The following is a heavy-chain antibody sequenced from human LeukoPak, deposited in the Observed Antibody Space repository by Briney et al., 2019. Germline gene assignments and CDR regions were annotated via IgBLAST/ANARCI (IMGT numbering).Heavy chain of an antibody. Sequence: GRSLRLSCAASGFTFSSYAMHWVRQAPGKGLEWVAVISYDGSNKYYADSVKGRFTVSRDNSKNVLYVQMNRLRVEDTAVYYCAGPSSSGVGYWGQGTLATVSS. CDR2: ISYDGSNK. V-gene: IGHV3-30-3*01. CDR3: AGPSSSGVGY. CDR1: GFTFSSYA. J-gene: IGHJ4*02. D-gene: IGHD6-6*01.